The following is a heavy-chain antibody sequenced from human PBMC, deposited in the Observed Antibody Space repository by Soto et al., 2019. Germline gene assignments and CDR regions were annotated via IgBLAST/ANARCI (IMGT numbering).Heavy chain of an antibody. CDR1: GYTFTSYA. Sequence: QVQLVQSGAEVKKPGASVKVSCKASGYTFTSYAMHWMRQAPGQRLEWMGWINAGNGNTKYSQKFQGRVTITRDTSASTAYMELSSLRSEDTAVYYCARGAVRHYYYYYGMDVWGQGTTVTVSS. CDR2: INAGNGNT. D-gene: IGHD4-17*01. J-gene: IGHJ6*02. V-gene: IGHV1-3*01. CDR3: ARGAVRHYYYYYGMDV.